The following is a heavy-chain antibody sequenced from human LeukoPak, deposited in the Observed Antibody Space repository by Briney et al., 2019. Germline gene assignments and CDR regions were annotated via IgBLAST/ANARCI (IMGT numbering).Heavy chain of an antibody. D-gene: IGHD6-13*01. CDR3: ARVRYSSSGKYYFDY. J-gene: IGHJ4*02. V-gene: IGHV4-59*01. CDR1: GDSISSYY. Sequence: SETLSLTCTVSGDSISSYYWSWIRQPPGRGLEWIGYMYYSGSTNYNPSLKSRDTISMGTSKDQFSLKLSSVTAADTAVYYCARVRYSSSGKYYFDYWGQGTLVTVSS. CDR2: MYYSGST.